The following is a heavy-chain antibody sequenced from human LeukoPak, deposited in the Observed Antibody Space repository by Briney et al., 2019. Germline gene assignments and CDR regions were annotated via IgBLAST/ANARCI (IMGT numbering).Heavy chain of an antibody. V-gene: IGHV3-11*04. CDR1: GFTFSDYY. CDR2: ISSSGSTI. CDR3: ARTRARPFPFDY. Sequence: GGSLRLSCAASGFTFSDYYMSWIRQAPGKGLGWVSYISSSGSTIYYADSVKGRFTISRDNAKNSLYLQMNSLRAEDTAVYYCARTRARPFPFDYWGLGTLVTVSS. J-gene: IGHJ4*02.